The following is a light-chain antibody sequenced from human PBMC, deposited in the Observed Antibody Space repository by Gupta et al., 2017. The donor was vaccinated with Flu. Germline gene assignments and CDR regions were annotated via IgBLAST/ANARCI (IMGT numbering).Light chain of an antibody. CDR1: SSNIGAGYD. Sequence: QSVLTQPPSVSGAPGQRVTISCTGSSSNIGAGYDVHWYQHLPGTAPKLLIYGNNHRPSGVPDRFSGSRSGTSASLAITGLQAEDEADFYCQSFDSSLSGWVFGGGTKLTVL. CDR3: QSFDSSLSGWV. V-gene: IGLV1-40*01. CDR2: GNN. J-gene: IGLJ3*02.